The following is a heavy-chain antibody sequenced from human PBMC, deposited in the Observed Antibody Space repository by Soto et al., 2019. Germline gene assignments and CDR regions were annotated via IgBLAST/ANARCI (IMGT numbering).Heavy chain of an antibody. CDR1: GGTFSSYA. V-gene: IGHV1-69*13. J-gene: IGHJ4*02. CDR2: IIPIFGTA. Sequence: GASVKVSSKASGGTFSSYAIRWVRQAPGQGLEWMGGIIPIFGTANYAQKFQGRVTITADESTSTAYMELSSLRSEDTAVYYCARDGRSRGYSYGYDYWGQGTLVTVSS. D-gene: IGHD5-18*01. CDR3: ARDGRSRGYSYGYDY.